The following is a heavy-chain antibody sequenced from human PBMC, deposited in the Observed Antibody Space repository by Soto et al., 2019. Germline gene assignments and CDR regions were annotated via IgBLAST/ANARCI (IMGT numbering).Heavy chain of an antibody. CDR2: ISSSSSST. CDR1: GFTFSSYA. CDR3: ASPPYFYDSRG. D-gene: IGHD3-22*01. J-gene: IGHJ4*02. V-gene: IGHV3-23*01. Sequence: GGSLRLSCAASGFTFSSYAMSWVRQAPGKWLEWVSTISSSSSSTYYADFVKGRFTISRDNSKNTLYLQVNSLRAEDTAVYYCASPPYFYDSRGWGQGTLVTVYS.